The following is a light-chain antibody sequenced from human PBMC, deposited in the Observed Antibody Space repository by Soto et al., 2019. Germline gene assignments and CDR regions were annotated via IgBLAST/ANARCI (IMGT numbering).Light chain of an antibody. CDR1: QSVSSSY. J-gene: IGKJ5*01. CDR3: QQYKNWPL. Sequence: ILWTQSPGTLSLSPGERATLSCRASQSVSSSYLAWHQQKPGQAPRPLLYGASTRATGIPVRFSGSGFGTEFTLTISSLQSEDFAVYYCQQYKNWPLFGQGIRLEIK. CDR2: GAS. V-gene: IGKV3-15*01.